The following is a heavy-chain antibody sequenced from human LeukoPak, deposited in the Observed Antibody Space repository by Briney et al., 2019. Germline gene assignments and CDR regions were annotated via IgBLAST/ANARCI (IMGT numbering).Heavy chain of an antibody. CDR3: AREGAPWGIVGATGDAFDI. D-gene: IGHD1-26*01. CDR1: GFTFSSYA. Sequence: QAGGSLRLSCAASGFTFSSYAMSWVRQAPGKGLEWVSVIYSGGSTYYADSVKGRFTISRDNSKNTLYLQMNSLRAEDTAVYYCAREGAPWGIVGATGDAFDIWGQGTMVTVSS. V-gene: IGHV3-66*01. CDR2: IYSGGST. J-gene: IGHJ3*02.